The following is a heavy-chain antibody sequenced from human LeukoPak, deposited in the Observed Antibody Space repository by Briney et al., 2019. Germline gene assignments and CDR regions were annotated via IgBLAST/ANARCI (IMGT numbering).Heavy chain of an antibody. CDR1: GFTFSYYG. Sequence: GGSLRLSCAASGFTFSYYGIHWVRQAPGKGLEWVAFIRYDGSNKYYADSVKGRFTISRDNSKNTLYLQMNSLRAEDTAVYYCAKVGDYDILTGYYLSGAFDIWGQGTMVTVSS. V-gene: IGHV3-30*02. D-gene: IGHD3-9*01. J-gene: IGHJ3*02. CDR2: IRYDGSNK. CDR3: AKVGDYDILTGYYLSGAFDI.